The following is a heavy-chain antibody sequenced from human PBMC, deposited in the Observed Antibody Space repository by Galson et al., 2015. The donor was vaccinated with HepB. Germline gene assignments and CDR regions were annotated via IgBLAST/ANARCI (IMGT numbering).Heavy chain of an antibody. CDR3: ATGRHSGKLVLDDGLDV. Sequence: SVKVSCKASGYSLRELSINWVRQAPGKGPEWMGGFDPGGVETAYAQTFQGRVTMTEDKSTDTAYMELSSLRAEDTAVYYCATGRHSGKLVLDDGLDVWGQGSMVTVSS. D-gene: IGHD3-10*01. J-gene: IGHJ3*01. V-gene: IGHV1-24*01. CDR2: FDPGGVET. CDR1: GYSLRELS.